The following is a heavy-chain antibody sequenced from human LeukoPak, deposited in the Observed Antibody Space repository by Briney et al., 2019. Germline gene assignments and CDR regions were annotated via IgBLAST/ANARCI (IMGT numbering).Heavy chain of an antibody. Sequence: PGGSLRLSCAAPVFTFRDYGMSWVRQAPGKGLEWVSGISGSGSGGSTYYVDSVKGRFTISRDNVKNTLYLQMNSLRAEDTAVYYCVRNVGYGMDVWGQETTVTVSS. CDR3: VRNVGYGMDV. V-gene: IGHV3-23*01. CDR1: VFTFRDYG. CDR2: ISGSGSGGST. J-gene: IGHJ6*02. D-gene: IGHD1-26*01.